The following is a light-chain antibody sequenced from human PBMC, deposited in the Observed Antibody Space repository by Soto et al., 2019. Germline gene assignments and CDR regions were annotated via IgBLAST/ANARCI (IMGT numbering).Light chain of an antibody. J-gene: IGKJ4*01. CDR3: QHYLGYPFT. CDR2: KAS. Sequence: DIQMTQSPSTLSKSVGDRVTITCRASQSVSNWLAWFQQKPGQSPKLLIYKASTLETGVPSRFRGSGSGTECTLTINSLQPDDSATYYCQHYLGYPFTFGGGTKVEIK. V-gene: IGKV1-5*03. CDR1: QSVSNW.